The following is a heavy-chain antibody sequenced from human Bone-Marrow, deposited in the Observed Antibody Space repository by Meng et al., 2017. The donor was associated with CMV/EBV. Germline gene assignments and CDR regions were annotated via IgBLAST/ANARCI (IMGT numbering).Heavy chain of an antibody. CDR2: ISSSGTYI. Sequence: GESLKISCAASGFTFSNYGMSWVRQAPGKGLEWVSSISSSGTYIYYADSLKGRFTISRDNAKNSLYLQMNSLRADDTAVYYCARDQASPYSGSAPDVDYWGQGTLVTVSS. CDR3: ARDQASPYSGSAPDVDY. D-gene: IGHD6-19*01. V-gene: IGHV3-21*01. CDR1: GFTFSNYG. J-gene: IGHJ4*02.